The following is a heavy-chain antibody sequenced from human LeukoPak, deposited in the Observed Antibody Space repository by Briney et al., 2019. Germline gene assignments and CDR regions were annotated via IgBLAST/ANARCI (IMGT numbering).Heavy chain of an antibody. CDR2: MNPNSGNT. V-gene: IGHV1-8*01. J-gene: IGHJ4*02. Sequence: WASVKVCWKASGYTFTSYDINWVRQATGQGLEWMGWMNPNSGNTGYAQKFQGRVTMTGNTSISTAYMELSSLRSEDTAVYFCATPRVYSSGGNWGQGTLVTISS. D-gene: IGHD2-15*01. CDR3: ATPRVYSSGGN. CDR1: GYTFTSYD.